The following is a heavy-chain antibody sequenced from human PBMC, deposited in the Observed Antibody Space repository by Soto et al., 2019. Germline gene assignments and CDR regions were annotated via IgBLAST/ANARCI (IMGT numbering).Heavy chain of an antibody. CDR1: GGSISNSDYF. CDR3: ARGSDVLARGATFFDY. Sequence: QLPLQESGPGLVKPLQTLSLTCTVSGGSISNSDYFWSWIRQSPGKGLEGIGHSSSSGNTYYNPSLKSRATLSVDTSKNQFSLRLTSVTVEDTAVYYCARGSDVLARGATFFDYWGQGTLVTVSS. V-gene: IGHV4-30-4*01. D-gene: IGHD3-10*01. J-gene: IGHJ4*02. CDR2: SSSSGNT.